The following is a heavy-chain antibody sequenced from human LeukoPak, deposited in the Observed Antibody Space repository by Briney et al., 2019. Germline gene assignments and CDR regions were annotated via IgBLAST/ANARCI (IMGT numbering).Heavy chain of an antibody. Sequence: PGGSLRLSCAASGFTFSSYSMNWVRQAPGKGLEWVSSISSSSSYIYYADSVKGRFTISRDNAKNSLYLQMNSLRAEDTAVYYCARDSMVRGVIITRFFDYWGQGTLVTVSS. V-gene: IGHV3-21*01. CDR3: ARDSMVRGVIITRFFDY. CDR1: GFTFSSYS. J-gene: IGHJ4*02. D-gene: IGHD3-10*01. CDR2: ISSSSSYI.